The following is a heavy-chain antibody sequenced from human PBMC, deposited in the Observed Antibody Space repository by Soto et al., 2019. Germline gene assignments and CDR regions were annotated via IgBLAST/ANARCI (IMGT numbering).Heavy chain of an antibody. D-gene: IGHD3-10*01. Sequence: QVQLVESGGGVVQPGRSLRLSCAASGFPFSTYDMHWVREVPGKGLEWVAVISHDGTNTYSAKSVKGRFTISRDNPKTKLYLQMNSLTPEDTALYYCVGGKYYFDYWGQGRLVTVSS. CDR2: ISHDGTNT. V-gene: IGHV3-30*03. J-gene: IGHJ4*02. CDR3: VGGKYYFDY. CDR1: GFPFSTYD.